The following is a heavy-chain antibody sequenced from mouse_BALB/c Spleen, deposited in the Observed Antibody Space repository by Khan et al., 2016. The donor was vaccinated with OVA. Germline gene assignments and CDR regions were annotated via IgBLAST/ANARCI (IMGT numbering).Heavy chain of an antibody. D-gene: IGHD3-3*01. CDR3: ARGRAY. Sequence: EVQLQESGPDLVKPSQSLSLTCTVTGYSITSDYAWNWIRQFPGNKLEWMGYISYSGSTSYTPSLKSRISITRDTSKNQFFLQLNYVTTEDTATYYCARGRAYWGQGTLVTVSA. V-gene: IGHV3-2*02. CDR2: ISYSGST. CDR1: GYSITSDYA. J-gene: IGHJ3*01.